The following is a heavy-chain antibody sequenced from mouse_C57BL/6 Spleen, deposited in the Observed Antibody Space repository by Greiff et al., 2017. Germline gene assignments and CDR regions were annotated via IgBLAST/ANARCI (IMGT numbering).Heavy chain of an antibody. J-gene: IGHJ2*01. Sequence: QVQLQQSGAELVRPGASVKLSCKASGYTFTDYYINWVKQRPGQGLEWIARIYPGSGNTYYNEKFKGKATLTAEKSSSTAYMQLSSLTSEDSAVYFCARDYGNYVDYFDYWGQGTTLTVSS. D-gene: IGHD2-1*01. V-gene: IGHV1-76*01. CDR3: ARDYGNYVDYFDY. CDR1: GYTFTDYY. CDR2: IYPGSGNT.